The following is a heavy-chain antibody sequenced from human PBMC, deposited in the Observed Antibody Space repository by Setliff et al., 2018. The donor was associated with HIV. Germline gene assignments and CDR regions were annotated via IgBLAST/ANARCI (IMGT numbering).Heavy chain of an antibody. CDR2: ISAYNGNT. D-gene: IGHD4-17*01. CDR1: GYTFTSYG. J-gene: IGHJ5*02. CDR3: ARDMTTVTYNWFDP. Sequence: ASVKVPCKASGYTFTSYGISWVRQAPGQGLEWMGWISAYNGNTNYAQKLQGRVTMTTDTSTSTAYMELRSLRSDDTAVYYCARDMTTVTYNWFDPWGQGTLVTVSS. V-gene: IGHV1-18*01.